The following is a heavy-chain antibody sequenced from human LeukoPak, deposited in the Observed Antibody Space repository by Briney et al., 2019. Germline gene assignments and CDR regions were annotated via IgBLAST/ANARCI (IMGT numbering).Heavy chain of an antibody. V-gene: IGHV3-74*01. CDR2: INSDGSST. CDR1: GFTFSSYW. CDR3: ARGKVSRGYAFDI. J-gene: IGHJ3*02. D-gene: IGHD3-10*01. Sequence: PGGSLRLSCTASGFTFSSYWMHWVRQAPGKGLVWVSRINSDGSSTSYADSVKGRFTISRDNAKNTLYLQMNSLRAEDTAVYYCARGKVSRGYAFDIWGQGTMVTVSS.